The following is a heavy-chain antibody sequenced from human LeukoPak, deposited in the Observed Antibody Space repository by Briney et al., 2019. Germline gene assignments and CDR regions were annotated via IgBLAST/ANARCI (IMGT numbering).Heavy chain of an antibody. Sequence: GGSLRLSCAASGFRFDDYGMSWVRHVPGKGLEWVSGTNWDGASTGYADSVKGRFTISRNNEKNFLYLQMNSLRVEDTALYFCGRVYCSTTSCYDYYDYYMDVGGKGPTVSVSS. D-gene: IGHD2-2*01. CDR1: GFRFDDYG. V-gene: IGHV3-20*04. CDR2: TNWDGAST. J-gene: IGHJ6*03. CDR3: GRVYCSTTSCYDYYDYYMDV.